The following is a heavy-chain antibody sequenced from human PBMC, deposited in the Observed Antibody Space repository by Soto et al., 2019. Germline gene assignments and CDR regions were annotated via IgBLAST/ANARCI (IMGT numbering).Heavy chain of an antibody. V-gene: IGHV1-3*01. D-gene: IGHD6-19*01. CDR1: GYTFTSYA. CDR2: INAGNGNT. CDR3: ARARGIAVAGTLYFDY. J-gene: IGHJ4*02. Sequence: GASVKVSCKASGYTFTSYAMHWVRQAPGQRLEWMGWINAGNGNTKYSQKFQGRVTITRDTSASTAYMELSSLRSEDTAVYYCARARGIAVAGTLYFDYWGQGTLVTVSS.